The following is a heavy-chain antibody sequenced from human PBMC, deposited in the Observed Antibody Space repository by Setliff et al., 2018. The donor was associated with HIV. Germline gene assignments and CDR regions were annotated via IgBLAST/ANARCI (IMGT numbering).Heavy chain of an antibody. CDR2: MNPNSGVS. J-gene: IGHJ3*02. V-gene: IGHV1-8*01. Sequence: ASVKVSCKASGHTFTNVDIQWLRRATGQGLEWMGWMNPNSGVSGYAQKFQGRVTTTRDTSISTAYMELSSLTSDDTAVYYCARILVGVDDAFDIWGQGTMVTVSS. CDR1: GHTFTNVD. D-gene: IGHD1-26*01. CDR3: ARILVGVDDAFDI.